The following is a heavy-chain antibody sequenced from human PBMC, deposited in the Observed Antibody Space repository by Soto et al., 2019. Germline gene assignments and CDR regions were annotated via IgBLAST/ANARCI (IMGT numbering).Heavy chain of an antibody. V-gene: IGHV3-21*01. D-gene: IGHD3-10*01. J-gene: IGHJ4*02. CDR1: GFTFSGHT. Sequence: EVQLVESGGGLVKPGGSLRLSCAASGFTFSGHTINWVRQAPGKGLEWVSSVSSSSRYIYYADSVKGRFTVPRDNAEKSLYLQMNSLRAEDTAIYYCARCMGFDGSGYAFFDSWGQGTLVTVSS. CDR2: VSSSSRYI. CDR3: ARCMGFDGSGYAFFDS.